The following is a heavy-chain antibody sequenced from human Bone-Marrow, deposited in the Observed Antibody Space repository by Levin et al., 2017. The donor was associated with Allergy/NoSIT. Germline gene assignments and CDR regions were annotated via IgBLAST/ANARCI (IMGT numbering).Heavy chain of an antibody. CDR2: IYFSGNT. J-gene: IGHJ6*02. D-gene: IGHD3-16*01. Sequence: SETLSLTCTVSGGSIINYYWTWIRQPPGKGLEWIGFIYFSGNTDYSPSLQSRVTISVDTSKNQLSLKLTSVTAADTATYYCARTPPRLHTYNYYGMDVWGQGTSVTVSS. CDR1: GGSIINYY. CDR3: ARTPPRLHTYNYYGMDV. V-gene: IGHV4-59*01.